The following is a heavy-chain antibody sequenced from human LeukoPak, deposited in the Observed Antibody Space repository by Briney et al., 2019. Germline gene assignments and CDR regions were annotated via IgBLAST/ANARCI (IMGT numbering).Heavy chain of an antibody. CDR1: GYSLSTGYY. CDR3: ARRPSGSTAGDHRPDWYFDL. V-gene: IGHV4-38-2*01. Sequence: SETLSLTCVVSGYSLSTGYYWGWIRQPPGKGLEWSGSIYHSVNTYHSPSLKSRVTISVDTPKHQFSLNLPSVTAADTAVYYCARRPSGSTAGDHRPDWYFDLWGPGTLVTVS. J-gene: IGHJ2*01. CDR2: IYHSVNT. D-gene: IGHD7-27*01.